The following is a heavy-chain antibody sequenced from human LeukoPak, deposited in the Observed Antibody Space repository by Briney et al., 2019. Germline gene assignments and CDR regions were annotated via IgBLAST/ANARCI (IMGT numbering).Heavy chain of an antibody. CDR1: GDSVIIYY. J-gene: IGHJ4*02. CDR2: IYYRGNT. Sequence: SETLSLTCTVSGDSVIIYYWSWIRQPPGKGLEWIGYIYYRGNTNYNPSLKSRVTMAVDTSKNQFSLKVSSVTAADTAVYYCARAGNNWSFDYWGQGTLVTVSS. V-gene: IGHV4-59*02. D-gene: IGHD1-1*01. CDR3: ARAGNNWSFDY.